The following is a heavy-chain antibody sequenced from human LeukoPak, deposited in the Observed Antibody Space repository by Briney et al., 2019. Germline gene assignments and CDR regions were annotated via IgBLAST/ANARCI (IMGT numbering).Heavy chain of an antibody. CDR2: INPNSGGT. V-gene: IGHV1-2*04. J-gene: IGHJ4*02. CDR1: GYTFTGYY. D-gene: IGHD4-11*01. CDR3: ARDHGDYQDGLDY. Sequence: ASGKVSCKASGYTFTGYYMHWVRQAPGQGLEWMGWINPNSGGTNYAQKFQGWVTMTRDTSISTAYMELSRLRSDDTAVYYCARDHGDYQDGLDYWGQGTLVTVSS.